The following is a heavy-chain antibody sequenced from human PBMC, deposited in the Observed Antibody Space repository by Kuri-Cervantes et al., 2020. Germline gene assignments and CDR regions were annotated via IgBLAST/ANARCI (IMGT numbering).Heavy chain of an antibody. J-gene: IGHJ6*02. CDR2: IYYSGST. Sequence: GSLRLSCTVSGGSVSSSSYYWSWIRQPPGKGLEWIGYIYYSGSTNYNPSLKSRVTISVDTSKNQFSLKLSSVTAADTAVYYCARDRVGYYYGSGSPWTNYYYGMDVWGQGTTVTVSS. CDR3: ARDRVGYYYGSGSPWTNYYYGMDV. V-gene: IGHV4-61*01. CDR1: GGSVSSSSYY. D-gene: IGHD3-10*01.